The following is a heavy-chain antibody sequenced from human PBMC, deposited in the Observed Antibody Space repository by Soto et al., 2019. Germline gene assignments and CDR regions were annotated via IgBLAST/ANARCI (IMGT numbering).Heavy chain of an antibody. CDR2: VSSSSSYI. CDR1: GFTFSGHT. CDR3: ARCMGFDGSGYAVFES. D-gene: IGHD3-10*01. V-gene: IGHV3-21*01. J-gene: IGHJ4*02. Sequence: EVQLVESGGGLVKPGGSLRLSCAASGFTFSGHTINWVRQAPGKGLAWVSSVSSSSSYIYYEDSVKGRFTVSRDTAEKSLCLQMNSLRAADTAMYYCARCMGFDGSGYAVFESWGQGTLVTVSS.